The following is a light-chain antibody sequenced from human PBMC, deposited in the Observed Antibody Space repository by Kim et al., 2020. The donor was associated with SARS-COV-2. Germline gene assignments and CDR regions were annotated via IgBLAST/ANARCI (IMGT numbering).Light chain of an antibody. CDR2: RNN. CDR3: AAWDDSLSGHVV. Sequence: QRFTISCSGSSPNIGSNYVYWYQQLPGTAPKLLIYRNNQRPSGVPDRFSGSKSGTSASLAISGLRSEDEADYYCAAWDDSLSGHVVFGGGTQLTVL. J-gene: IGLJ2*01. V-gene: IGLV1-47*01. CDR1: SPNIGSNY.